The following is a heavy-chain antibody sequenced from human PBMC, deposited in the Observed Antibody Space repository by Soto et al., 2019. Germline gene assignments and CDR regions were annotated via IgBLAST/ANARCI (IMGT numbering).Heavy chain of an antibody. CDR1: GGSISSSSYY. J-gene: IGHJ5*02. D-gene: IGHD2-2*01. CDR3: ARHALGPQLIPPYSENWFDP. Sequence: QLQLQESGPGLVKPSETLSITCTVSGGSISSSSYYWGWIRQPPGKGLEWIGSIYYSGSTYYNPSLKSRVSISVHTSKSHFSLKLSSVTAADTAVYYCARHALGPQLIPPYSENWFDPCGQGTLVTVSS. CDR2: IYYSGST. V-gene: IGHV4-39*01.